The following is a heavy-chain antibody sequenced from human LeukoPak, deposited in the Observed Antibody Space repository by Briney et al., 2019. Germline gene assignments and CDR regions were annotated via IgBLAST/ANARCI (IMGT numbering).Heavy chain of an antibody. V-gene: IGHV3-30-3*01. CDR2: ISFDGGNK. CDR1: GFTFNNYA. J-gene: IGHJ4*02. CDR3: ARDGIVGSPLFKFDY. D-gene: IGHD1-26*01. Sequence: GRSLRLSCAAPGFTFNNYAIHWVRQAPGKGLEWVAIISFDGGNKYYADSVKGRFTISRDNSKNTLYLQMNSLRAEDTAVYYCARDGIVGSPLFKFDYWGQGTLVTVSS.